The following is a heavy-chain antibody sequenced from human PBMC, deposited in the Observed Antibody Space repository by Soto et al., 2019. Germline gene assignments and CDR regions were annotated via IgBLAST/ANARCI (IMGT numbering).Heavy chain of an antibody. J-gene: IGHJ4*02. D-gene: IGHD6-19*01. Sequence: QLQLQESGPGLVKASETLSLTCTVSGGSVSSSGYYWGWVRQSPWTGLVWIGDIRYTGSTYYNPSLKSRVPTSADMSKNQISLQLFSVTAADTAVYYCARREYSSGMGFACWGQGTLVTVSS. CDR3: ARREYSSGMGFAC. CDR2: IRYTGST. V-gene: IGHV4-39*01. CDR1: GGSVSSSGYY.